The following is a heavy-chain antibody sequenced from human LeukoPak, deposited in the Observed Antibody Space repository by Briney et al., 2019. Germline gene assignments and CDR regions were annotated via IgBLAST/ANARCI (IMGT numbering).Heavy chain of an antibody. CDR1: GGSFSGYY. Sequence: PSETLSLTCAVYGGSFSGYYWSWIRQPPGKGREWIGEINHSGSTNYNPSLKSRVTISGDTSKNQFSLNLSSVTAADTAVYYCARGRRRSSGWSFDYWGQGTLVAVSS. V-gene: IGHV4-34*01. CDR2: INHSGST. J-gene: IGHJ4*02. D-gene: IGHD6-19*01. CDR3: ARGRRRSSGWSFDY.